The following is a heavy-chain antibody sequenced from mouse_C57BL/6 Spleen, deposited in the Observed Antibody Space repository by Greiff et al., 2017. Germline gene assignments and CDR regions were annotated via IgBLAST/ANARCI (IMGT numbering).Heavy chain of an antibody. D-gene: IGHD1-1*01. CDR3: ARNSDYYGSSYGYFDV. V-gene: IGHV2-2*01. Sequence: VQLVESGPGLVQPSQSLSITCTVSGFSLTSYGVHWVRQSPGKGLEWLGVIWSGGSTDYNAAFISRLSISKDNSKSQVFFKMNSLQADDTAIYYCARNSDYYGSSYGYFDVWGTGTTVTVSS. CDR2: IWSGGST. J-gene: IGHJ1*03. CDR1: GFSLTSYG.